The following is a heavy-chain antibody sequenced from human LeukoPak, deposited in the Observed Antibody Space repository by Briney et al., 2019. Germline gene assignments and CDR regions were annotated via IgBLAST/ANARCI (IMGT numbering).Heavy chain of an antibody. CDR3: APEDTAMVEHLDFDY. Sequence: GESLRLSCAVSGFTFSRYSMNLVRQAPGKGLEWVSSISNIGTSIYYADSVKGRFTISRDNAKNSLYLQMDSLRAEDTAVYYCAPEDTAMVEHLDFDYWGQGTLVTVPS. V-gene: IGHV3-21*01. CDR1: GFTFSRYS. D-gene: IGHD5-18*01. J-gene: IGHJ4*02. CDR2: ISNIGTSI.